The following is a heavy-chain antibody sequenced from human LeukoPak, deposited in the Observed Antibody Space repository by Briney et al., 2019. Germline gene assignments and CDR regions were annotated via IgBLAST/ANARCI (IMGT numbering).Heavy chain of an antibody. CDR2: IIPILGIA. CDR3: AKTKVTTNWFDT. V-gene: IGHV1-69*04. Sequence: ASVKVSCKASGGTFSSYAISWVRQAPGQGLEWMGRIIPILGIANYAQKFQGRVTITADKSTSTAYMELSSVRSEDTAVYYCAKTKVTTNWFDTWGQGTLVTVSS. CDR1: GGTFSSYA. J-gene: IGHJ5*02. D-gene: IGHD4-17*01.